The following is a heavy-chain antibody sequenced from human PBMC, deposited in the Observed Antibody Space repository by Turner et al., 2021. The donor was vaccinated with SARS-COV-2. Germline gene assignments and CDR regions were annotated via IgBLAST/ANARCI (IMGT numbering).Heavy chain of an antibody. J-gene: IGHJ4*02. CDR1: GATYSSFG. CDR2: ISVGRAIT. V-gene: IGHV3-23*01. D-gene: IGHD6-13*01. Sequence: VQSLQSGGVLVEAGGGVRPSSGACGATYSSFGMSWVRQAPGKGLDWVSFISVGRAITFYRDSVKRRFTISSDNSRNTLILQSNSLRDEDTAVYYCAKGSGGISWYHFDSWGQGTLVTVSS. CDR3: AKGSGGISWYHFDS.